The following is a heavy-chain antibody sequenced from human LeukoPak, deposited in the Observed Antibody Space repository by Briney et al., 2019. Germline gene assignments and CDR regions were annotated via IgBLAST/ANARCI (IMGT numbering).Heavy chain of an antibody. J-gene: IGHJ4*02. CDR2: IKQDGSEK. CDR1: GFTFGSYW. D-gene: IGHD3-10*01. Sequence: GGSLRLSCAASGFTFGSYWMSWVRQAPGKGLEWVANIKQDGSEKYYVDSVKGRFTISRDNAKNSLYLQMNSLRAEDTAVYYCARASYGGFDYWGQGTLVTVSS. CDR3: ARASYGGFDY. V-gene: IGHV3-7*04.